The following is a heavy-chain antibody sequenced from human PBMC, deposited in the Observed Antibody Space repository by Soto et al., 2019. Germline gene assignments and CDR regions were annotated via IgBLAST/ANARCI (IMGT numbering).Heavy chain of an antibody. CDR1: GGTFSSYT. CDR2: IIPILGIA. Sequence: QVQLVQSGAEVKKPGSSVKVSCKASGGTFSSYTISWVRQAPGQGLEWMGRIIPILGIANYAQKFQGRVTITADKSTSTAYMELSSLRSEDTAVYYCAREIARRGGDVYYYYGMDVWGQGTTVTVSS. J-gene: IGHJ6*02. V-gene: IGHV1-69*08. CDR3: AREIARRGGDVYYYYGMDV. D-gene: IGHD3-10*01.